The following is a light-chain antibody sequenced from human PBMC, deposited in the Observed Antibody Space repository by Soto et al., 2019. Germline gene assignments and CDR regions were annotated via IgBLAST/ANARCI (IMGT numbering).Light chain of an antibody. V-gene: IGKV1-9*01. J-gene: IGKJ1*01. Sequence: RLTQSPASVSASVGEPVPVTSRASQAISRDLAWNQQKPGKAPKLLIYAASTWPGGLPSRSSPSASCTDLTITISSLQSEDFATYYCHQLNSYPRTFGQGTKVDIK. CDR2: AAS. CDR3: HQLNSYPRT. CDR1: QAISRD.